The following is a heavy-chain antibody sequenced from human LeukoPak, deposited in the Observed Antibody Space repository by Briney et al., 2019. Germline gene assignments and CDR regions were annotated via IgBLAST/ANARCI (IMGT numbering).Heavy chain of an antibody. J-gene: IGHJ6*03. CDR2: ISGSGANT. Sequence: GGSLRLSCEASGFSFSSFSMSWVRQAPGKGLEWVSDISGSGANTHYADSVKGRFTISRDNSKNTLYLQMNSLRTEDTAVYYCAKDSYYYYIDVWGKGTTVTVSS. CDR3: AKDSYYYYIDV. V-gene: IGHV3-23*01. CDR1: GFSFSSFS.